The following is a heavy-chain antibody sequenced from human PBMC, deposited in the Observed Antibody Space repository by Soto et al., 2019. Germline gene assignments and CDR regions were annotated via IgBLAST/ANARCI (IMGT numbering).Heavy chain of an antibody. CDR3: ARGLKSYDYGVVEY. Sequence: ASVKVSCKASGYIFTTYGISLVRQAPGQGLEWMGWISTNSGDTNYAQKFQGWVTMTRDTSISTAYMELSRLRSDDTAVYYCARGLKSYDYGVVEYWGLGTLVTVSS. V-gene: IGHV1-2*04. CDR1: GYIFTTYG. J-gene: IGHJ4*02. D-gene: IGHD3-16*01. CDR2: ISTNSGDT.